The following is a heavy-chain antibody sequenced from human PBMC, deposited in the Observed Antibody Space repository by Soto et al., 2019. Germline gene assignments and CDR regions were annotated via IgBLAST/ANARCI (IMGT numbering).Heavy chain of an antibody. CDR1: GYTXTGYY. D-gene: IGHD2-2*01. Sequence: SXKVSFMASGYTXTGYYVDLVREAPGQGLEWMGWINPETGGTSYAQKFQGRVTLSRYTSINTAYLELRRLIGDDAAVYFCARERYQVISDGMDVWGQGTTVTVS. CDR3: ARERYQVISDGMDV. J-gene: IGHJ6*02. CDR2: INPETGGT. V-gene: IGHV1-2*02.